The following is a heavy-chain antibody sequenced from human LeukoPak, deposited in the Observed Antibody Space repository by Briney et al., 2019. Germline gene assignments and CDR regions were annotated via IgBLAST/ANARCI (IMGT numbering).Heavy chain of an antibody. CDR2: IYSGGST. CDR1: GFTFSSYS. Sequence: GGSLRLSWAASGFTFSSYSMNWVRQAPGKGLEWVSVIYSGGSTYYADSVKGRFTISRDNSKNTLYLQMNSLRAEDTAVYYCANSYYDGLWGQGTLVTVSS. CDR3: ANSYYDGL. D-gene: IGHD3-22*01. V-gene: IGHV3-66*01. J-gene: IGHJ4*02.